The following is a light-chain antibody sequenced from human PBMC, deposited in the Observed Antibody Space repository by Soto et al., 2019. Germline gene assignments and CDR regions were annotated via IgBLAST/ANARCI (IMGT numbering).Light chain of an antibody. V-gene: IGLV2-14*03. CDR3: RSYTSSPSYI. CDR2: HVS. Sequence: QSALTQPASVSGSPGQSITISCTGTSSDVGGYNYVSWYQQHPGDAPKLMIYHVSNRPSGVSNRFSGSKSGNTASLTISGLQAEDEADYYRRSYTSSPSYIFGTWPKITIL. CDR1: SSDVGGYNY. J-gene: IGLJ1*01.